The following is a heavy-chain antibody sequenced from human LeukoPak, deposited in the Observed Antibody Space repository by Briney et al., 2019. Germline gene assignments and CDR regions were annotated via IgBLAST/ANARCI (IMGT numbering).Heavy chain of an antibody. CDR3: ARIGDSSGYCDY. Sequence: SETLSLTCTVSGGSISSYYWSWIRQPPGKGLEWIGYIYYSGSTNYNPSLRSRVTISVDTAKNQFSLKLSSVTAADTAVYYCARIGDSSGYCDYWGQGTLVTVSS. J-gene: IGHJ4*02. CDR1: GGSISSYY. CDR2: IYYSGST. D-gene: IGHD3-22*01. V-gene: IGHV4-59*01.